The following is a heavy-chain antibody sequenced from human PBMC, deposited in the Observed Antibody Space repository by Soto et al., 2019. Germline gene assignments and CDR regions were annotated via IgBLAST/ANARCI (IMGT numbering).Heavy chain of an antibody. CDR3: ASVLRYFDWLSRDNWFDP. Sequence: QLQLQESGPGLVKPSETLSLTCTVSGGSISSSSYYWGWIRQPPGKGLEWIGSIYYSGSTYYNPSLKSRVTISVDTSKNQFSLKLSSVTAADTAVYYCASVLRYFDWLSRDNWFDPWGQGTLVTVSS. V-gene: IGHV4-39*01. CDR2: IYYSGST. J-gene: IGHJ5*02. D-gene: IGHD3-9*01. CDR1: GGSISSSSYY.